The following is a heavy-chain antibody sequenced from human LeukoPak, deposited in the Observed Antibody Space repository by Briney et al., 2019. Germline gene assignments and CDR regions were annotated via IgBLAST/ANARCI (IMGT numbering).Heavy chain of an antibody. V-gene: IGHV3-23*01. Sequence: SGGSLKLSCAASGFTFSSYAMSWVRRAPGKGLEWVSAISGSGGSTYYADSVKGRFTISRDNSKNTLYLQMNSLRAEDTAVYYCAKGYDESYCGGDCYFDYWGQGTLVTVSS. CDR2: ISGSGGST. J-gene: IGHJ4*02. CDR3: AKGYDESYCGGDCYFDY. CDR1: GFTFSSYA. D-gene: IGHD2-21*01.